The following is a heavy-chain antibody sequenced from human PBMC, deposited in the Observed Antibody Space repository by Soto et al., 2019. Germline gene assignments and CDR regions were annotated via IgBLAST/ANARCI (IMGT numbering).Heavy chain of an antibody. V-gene: IGHV4-59*01. CDR1: GGCSSSDG. D-gene: IGHD6-19*01. Sequence: PSETLALTCTVPGGCSSSDGWSWIGQRPGKGLEWIGYIYYSGSTNYTPSLKSRVTISVDTSKNQFSLKLSSVTAADTAVYYCARQQWLVLNAFDLWGQVKMVTVS. J-gene: IGHJ3*01. CDR2: IYYSGST. CDR3: ARQQWLVLNAFDL.